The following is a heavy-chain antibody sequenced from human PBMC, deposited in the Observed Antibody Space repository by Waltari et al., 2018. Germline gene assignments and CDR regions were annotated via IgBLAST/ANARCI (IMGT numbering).Heavy chain of an antibody. CDR3: ARTLRQSSSWYGY. CDR2: IKPDGSEK. Sequence: EVQLVESGGGWVQPGGSLRLSCSGSGFTFSTYWMSWFRQAPGKGLEWVANIKPDGSEKYYVDSVKGRFTISRDNAKNSLYLQMDSLRAEDTAVYYCARTLRQSSSWYGYWGQGTLVTVSS. D-gene: IGHD6-13*01. J-gene: IGHJ4*02. CDR1: GFTFSTYW. V-gene: IGHV3-7*01.